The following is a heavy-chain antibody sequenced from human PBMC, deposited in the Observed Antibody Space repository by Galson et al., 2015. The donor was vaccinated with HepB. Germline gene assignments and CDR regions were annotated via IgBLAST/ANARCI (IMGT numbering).Heavy chain of an antibody. J-gene: IGHJ5*02. CDR2: ISYDGSNK. V-gene: IGHV3-30*18. CDR1: GFTFSSYG. D-gene: IGHD3-3*01. Sequence: SLRLSCAASGFTFSSYGMHWVRQAPGKGLEWVAVISYDGSNKYYADSVKGRFTISRDNSKNTLYLQMNSLRAEDTAVYYCAKEATIFGVPNLDPWSQGTLVTVSS. CDR3: AKEATIFGVPNLDP.